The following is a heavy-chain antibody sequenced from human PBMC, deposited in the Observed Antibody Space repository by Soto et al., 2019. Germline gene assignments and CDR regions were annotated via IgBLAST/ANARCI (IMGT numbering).Heavy chain of an antibody. J-gene: IGHJ4*02. CDR2: IYYSGST. Sequence: PSETLSLTCTVSGGSISSSSYYWGWIRQPPWKGLEWIGSIYYSGSTYYNPSLKSRVTISVDTSKNQFSLKLSSVTAADTAVYYCASWGMTTVTIFDYWGQGXLVTVSS. D-gene: IGHD4-17*01. V-gene: IGHV4-39*01. CDR1: GGSISSSSYY. CDR3: ASWGMTTVTIFDY.